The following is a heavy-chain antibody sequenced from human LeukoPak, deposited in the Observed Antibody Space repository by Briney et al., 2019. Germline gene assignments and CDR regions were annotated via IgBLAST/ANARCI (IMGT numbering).Heavy chain of an antibody. J-gene: IGHJ6*03. CDR3: ARAKAITGTTQPAYYYMDV. Sequence: ASVKVSCKASGYTFTSYDINWVRQATGQGLEWMGWMNPNSGNTGYAQKFQGRVTMTRNTSISTAYMELSSLRFEDTAVYYCARAKAITGTTQPAYYYMDVWGKGTTVTVSS. CDR1: GYTFTSYD. D-gene: IGHD1-7*01. CDR2: MNPNSGNT. V-gene: IGHV1-8*01.